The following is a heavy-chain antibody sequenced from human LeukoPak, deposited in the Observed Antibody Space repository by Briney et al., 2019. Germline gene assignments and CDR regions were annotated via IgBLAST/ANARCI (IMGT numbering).Heavy chain of an antibody. D-gene: IGHD1-20*01. CDR3: ARGFGNWNYFDY. V-gene: IGHV1-18*01. CDR2: ISAYNGST. Sequence: ASVTVSCKASGYTFTIYGISWVRQAPGQGLEWMGWISAYNGSTNYAQKLQGRVTMTTDTSTSTAYMELRSLRSDDTAVYYCARGFGNWNYFDYWGQGTLVTVSS. CDR1: GYTFTIYG. J-gene: IGHJ4*02.